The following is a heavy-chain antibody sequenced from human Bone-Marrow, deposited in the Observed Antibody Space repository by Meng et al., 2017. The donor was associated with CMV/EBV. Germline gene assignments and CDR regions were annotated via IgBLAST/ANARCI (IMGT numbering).Heavy chain of an antibody. J-gene: IGHJ6*02. CDR2: IKSKTDGGTT. CDR1: GFTFSNAW. D-gene: IGHD3-10*01. Sequence: GESLKISCAASGFTFSNAWMSWVRQAPGKGLEWVGRIKSKTDGGTTDYAAPVKGRFTISRDDSKNTLYLQMNSLRAEDTAVYYCARRGSGSYSVYYYGMDVWGQGTTVTVSS. CDR3: ARRGSGSYSVYYYGMDV. V-gene: IGHV3-15*01.